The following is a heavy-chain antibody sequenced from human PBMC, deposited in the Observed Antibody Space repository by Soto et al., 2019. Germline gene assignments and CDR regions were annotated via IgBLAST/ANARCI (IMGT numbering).Heavy chain of an antibody. CDR1: GFTFSSYA. J-gene: IGHJ5*02. V-gene: IGHV3-23*01. D-gene: IGHD1-26*01. Sequence: GGSLRLSCAASGFTFSSYAMTWARQAPGKGLEWVSVISGSDGRTFYADSVKGRFTISRDNSKNTVSLQMSNLRAEDTAIYYCVVGRGASYYTGLLSWGQGTLVTVSS. CDR3: VVGRGASYYTGLLS. CDR2: ISGSDGRT.